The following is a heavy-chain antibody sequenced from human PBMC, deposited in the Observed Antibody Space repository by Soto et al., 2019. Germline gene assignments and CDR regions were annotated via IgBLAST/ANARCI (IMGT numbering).Heavy chain of an antibody. Sequence: QVQLQESGPGLVKPSVTLSLTCTVSGGSIISGYWSWIRQPPGKGLEWIGYISYSGNTNYNPSLKSRVTMSVDTPKNQFSLRLSSVTTADTAVYYCAGLRGYAGSPIDYWGQGTLVTVSS. CDR2: ISYSGNT. D-gene: IGHD2-15*01. CDR1: GGSIISGY. J-gene: IGHJ4*02. CDR3: AGLRGYAGSPIDY. V-gene: IGHV4-59*01.